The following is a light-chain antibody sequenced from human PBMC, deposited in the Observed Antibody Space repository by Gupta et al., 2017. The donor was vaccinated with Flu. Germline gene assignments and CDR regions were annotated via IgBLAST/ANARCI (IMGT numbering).Light chain of an antibody. V-gene: IGKV3-15*01. CDR1: QRVGSN. J-gene: IGKJ5*01. CDR2: GAS. Sequence: EIVMTQSPDTLSSSPGERATLFSSASQRVGSNLASYQHHPRLAPRLLIYGASTRATVVADRFVGSGSGTEFTLTISTLQSEDFAVYYCQQYGEWPPITFGHGTRLEIK. CDR3: QQYGEWPPIT.